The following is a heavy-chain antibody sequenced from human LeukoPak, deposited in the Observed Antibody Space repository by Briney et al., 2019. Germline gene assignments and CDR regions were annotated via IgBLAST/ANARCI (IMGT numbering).Heavy chain of an antibody. CDR1: GFTFSTYY. CDR2: IKQDGSKK. CDR3: AAQRAVGFDY. D-gene: IGHD6-19*01. Sequence: PGGSLRLSCAASGFTFSTYYMTWVRQAPGKGLEWVANIKQDGSKKYYVDSVQGRFTISRDNAKNSLYLQMNSLRAEDTAVYYCAAQRAVGFDYWGQGTLVTVSS. J-gene: IGHJ4*02. V-gene: IGHV3-7*01.